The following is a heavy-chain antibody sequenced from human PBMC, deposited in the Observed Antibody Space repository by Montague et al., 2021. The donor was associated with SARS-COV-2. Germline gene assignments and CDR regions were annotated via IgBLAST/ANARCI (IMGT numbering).Heavy chain of an antibody. CDR2: VYLKEKT. J-gene: IGHJ3*01. CDR1: GAWNSGAY. Sequence: SETLSLTCSILGAWNSGAYRNSTRLNSRHHREWYADVYLKEKTKYNPSLQSRVNISIDTSENQFSLRLNSVTAADTAVYFCARGWAFDPWGQGRLVAVSS. CDR3: ARGWAFDP. V-gene: IGHV4-34*01.